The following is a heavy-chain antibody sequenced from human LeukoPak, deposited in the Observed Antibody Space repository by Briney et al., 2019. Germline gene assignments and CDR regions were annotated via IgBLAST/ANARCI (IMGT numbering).Heavy chain of an antibody. J-gene: IGHJ4*02. CDR1: GGSISSGDYS. CDR2: VQHSGSA. Sequence: SETLSLTCAVSGGSISSGDYSWSWIRQPPGKGLGWIGNVQHSGSAYYNPSLKSRVTMSVDRSKNQFSLKLSSVTAADTAVYYCARALSGTDFDYWGQGTLVPVSS. CDR3: ARALSGTDFDY. D-gene: IGHD1-26*01. V-gene: IGHV4-30-2*01.